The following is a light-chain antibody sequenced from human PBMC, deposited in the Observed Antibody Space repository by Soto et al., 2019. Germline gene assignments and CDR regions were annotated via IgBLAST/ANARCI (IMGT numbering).Light chain of an antibody. CDR1: SSDVGGYAY. V-gene: IGLV2-14*01. CDR3: SSYTSSSALV. Sequence: QSALTHSASVSGSPGQSITIPCTGTSSDVGGYAYVSWYQQHPGKVPTLIIYEVIKRPSGVSHRFSGSKSGNTASLTISGLQTEDEADYYCSSYTSSSALVFGGGTKVTVL. J-gene: IGLJ2*01. CDR2: EVI.